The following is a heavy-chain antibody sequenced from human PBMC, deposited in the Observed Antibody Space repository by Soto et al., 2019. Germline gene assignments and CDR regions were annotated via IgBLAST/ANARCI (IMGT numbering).Heavy chain of an antibody. CDR1: GFTFSSYA. CDR2: ISGSGGST. V-gene: IGHV3-23*01. CDR3: AKASVVVVAATVGY. Sequence: GGSLRLSCAASGFTFSSYAMSWVRQAPGEGLEWVSAISGSGGSTYYADSVKGRFTISRDNSKNTLYLQMNSLRAEDTAVYYCAKASVVVVAATVGYWGQGTLVTVSS. J-gene: IGHJ4*02. D-gene: IGHD2-15*01.